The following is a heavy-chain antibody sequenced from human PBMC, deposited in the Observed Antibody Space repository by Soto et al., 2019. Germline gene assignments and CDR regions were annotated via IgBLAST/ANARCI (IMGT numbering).Heavy chain of an antibody. CDR2: IYYSGTT. CDR1: GGSISSEGYY. J-gene: IGHJ4*02. D-gene: IGHD5-18*01. CDR3: ARGRGYSYGPYYFDY. V-gene: IGHV4-31*03. Sequence: TLSLTCTVSGGSISSEGYYWSWFRQLPGKGLEWIGDIYYSGTTYHNPSLRSRLTISGDASKNQFSLKLSSVTDADTALYYCARGRGYSYGPYYFDYWGQGTLVTVSS.